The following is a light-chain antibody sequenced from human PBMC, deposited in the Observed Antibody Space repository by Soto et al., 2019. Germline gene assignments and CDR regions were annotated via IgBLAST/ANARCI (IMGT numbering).Light chain of an antibody. CDR3: AAWDESLSGYWV. V-gene: IGLV1-47*02. J-gene: IGLJ3*02. Sequence: QSALTQPPSASGTPGQSVTISCSGSSSNIGSNYVYWYQQLPGTAPKLLIYSNNQRPSGVPDRFSGSKSGTSASLAISGLRSADEADYYCAAWDESLSGYWVFGGGTKLTV. CDR1: SSNIGSNY. CDR2: SNN.